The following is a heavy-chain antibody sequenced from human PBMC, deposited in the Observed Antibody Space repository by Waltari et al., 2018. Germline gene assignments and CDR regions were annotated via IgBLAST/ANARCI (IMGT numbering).Heavy chain of an antibody. Sequence: QVQLVESGGGLVNPGGSLRLSCAASGFSFSDYYMTWIRQAPGKGLEWIAYISSRDNIIYHADSVKGRFTISRDNAKNSLFLQMKSLRAEDTAVYYCARGMTTPKDYFDYWGQGTLVTVSS. CDR3: ARGMTTPKDYFDY. V-gene: IGHV3-11*01. D-gene: IGHD4-17*01. CDR2: ISSRDNII. CDR1: GFSFSDYY. J-gene: IGHJ4*02.